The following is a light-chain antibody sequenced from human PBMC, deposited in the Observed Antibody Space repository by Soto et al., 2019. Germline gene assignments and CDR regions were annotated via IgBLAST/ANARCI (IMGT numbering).Light chain of an antibody. V-gene: IGKV3-15*01. Sequence: EVVMTQSPATLSVSPGERVTLSCRASQSVRDNLAWYQQKPGQPPRLLIYGASTRATGLPARFSGSGSGTEFTLTISSLQSEDFAVYYCQQYNNWHLTFGPGTKVDL. CDR1: QSVRDN. J-gene: IGKJ3*01. CDR3: QQYNNWHLT. CDR2: GAS.